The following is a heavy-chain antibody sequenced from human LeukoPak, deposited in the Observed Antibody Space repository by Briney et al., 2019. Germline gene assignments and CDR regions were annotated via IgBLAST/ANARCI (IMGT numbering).Heavy chain of an antibody. D-gene: IGHD3-16*01. J-gene: IGHJ3*02. V-gene: IGHV4-31*03. CDR2: IYYSGST. CDR1: GGSISSGGYY. CDR3: ARDLGDELKPDAFDI. Sequence: KSSQTLSLTCTVSGGSISSGGYYWSWIRQHPGKGLEWIGYIYYSGSTYYNPSLKSRVTISVDTSKNQFSLKLSSVTAADTAVYYCARDLGDELKPDAFDIWGQGTMVTVSS.